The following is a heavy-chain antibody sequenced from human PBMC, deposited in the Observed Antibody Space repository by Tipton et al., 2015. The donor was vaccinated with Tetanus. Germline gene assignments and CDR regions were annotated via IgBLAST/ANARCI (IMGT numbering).Heavy chain of an antibody. CDR3: ARGVGATGVNYFDY. J-gene: IGHJ4*02. CDR2: INHSGST. D-gene: IGHD1-26*01. V-gene: IGHV4-39*07. Sequence: TLSLTCTVSGGSISGSSYYWGWVRQPPGKGLEWIGEINHSGSTNYNPSLKSRVTISVDTSKNQFSLKLSSVTAADTAVYYCARGVGATGVNYFDYWGQGTLVTVSS. CDR1: GGSISGSSYY.